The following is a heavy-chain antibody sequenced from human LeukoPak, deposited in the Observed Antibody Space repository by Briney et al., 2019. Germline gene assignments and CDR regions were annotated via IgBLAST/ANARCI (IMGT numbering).Heavy chain of an antibody. CDR3: ARGGVAAPPAVY. CDR1: GFPFSSYW. D-gene: IGHD6-6*01. Sequence: GGSLSLSRAASGFPFSSYWMSWVRQAPGKGREWVANIKQDGSEKYYVDSVKGRFTISRDNAKNSLYLQMNSLRAEDTAVYYCARGGVAAPPAVYWGQGTLVTVSS. V-gene: IGHV3-7*01. J-gene: IGHJ4*02. CDR2: IKQDGSEK.